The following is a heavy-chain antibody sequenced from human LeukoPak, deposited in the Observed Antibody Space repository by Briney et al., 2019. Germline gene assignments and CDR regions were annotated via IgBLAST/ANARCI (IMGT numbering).Heavy chain of an antibody. V-gene: IGHV3-7*01. CDR2: IKQDGSEK. J-gene: IGHJ6*03. D-gene: IGHD6-13*01. CDR3: ATVIAYRGYMDV. Sequence: GGSLRLSCVASGFTFRSYWMGWVRQAPGMGLEWVGHIKQDGSEKYYVDSVKGRFTVSRDNAKNSLYLLMNSLRAEDTAVYYCATVIAYRGYMDVWGKGTTVTVSS. CDR1: GFTFRSYW.